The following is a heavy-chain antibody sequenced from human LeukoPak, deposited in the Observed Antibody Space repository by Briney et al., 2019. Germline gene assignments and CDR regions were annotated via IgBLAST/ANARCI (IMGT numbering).Heavy chain of an antibody. Sequence: GGSLRLSCAASGFTFSSYSMNWVRQAPGKGLEWVSYISSDSTTIYYADSVKGRFTISRDNAKNSLYLQMNSLRAEDTAVYYCAKGYYDFWSGYPSPNWFDPWGQGTLVTVSS. V-gene: IGHV3-48*01. CDR3: AKGYYDFWSGYPSPNWFDP. CDR2: ISSDSTTI. J-gene: IGHJ5*02. CDR1: GFTFSSYS. D-gene: IGHD3-3*01.